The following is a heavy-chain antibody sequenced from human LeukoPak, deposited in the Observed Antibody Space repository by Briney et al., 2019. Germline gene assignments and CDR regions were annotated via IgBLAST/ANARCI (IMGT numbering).Heavy chain of an antibody. CDR1: GFTFSSYG. Sequence: GGSLRLSCAASGFTFSSYGTHWVRQAPGKGLEWVAVISYDGSNKYYADSVKGRFTISRDNSKNTLYLQMNSLRAEDTAVYYCANHYCTNGVCAPPWGYWGQGTLVTVSS. J-gene: IGHJ4*02. D-gene: IGHD2-8*01. CDR2: ISYDGSNK. V-gene: IGHV3-30*18. CDR3: ANHYCTNGVCAPPWGY.